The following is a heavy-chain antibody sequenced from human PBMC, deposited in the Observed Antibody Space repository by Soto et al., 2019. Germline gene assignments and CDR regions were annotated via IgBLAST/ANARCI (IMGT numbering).Heavy chain of an antibody. CDR1: GGSFSGYF. J-gene: IGHJ2*01. D-gene: IGHD4-17*01. CDR2: INHSGST. Sequence: SETLSLTCAVYGGSFSGYFWSWIRQPPGKGLEWIGEINHSGSTNFNPSLKSRVTISVDTSKKQFSLNLTSVTAADTAVYYCAAHLKTTVTAYWYFDLWGRGTLVTVSS. CDR3: AAHLKTTVTAYWYFDL. V-gene: IGHV4-34*01.